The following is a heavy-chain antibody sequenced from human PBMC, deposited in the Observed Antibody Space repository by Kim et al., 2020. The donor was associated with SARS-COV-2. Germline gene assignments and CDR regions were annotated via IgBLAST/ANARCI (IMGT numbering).Heavy chain of an antibody. D-gene: IGHD2-2*03. V-gene: IGHV7-4-1*02. CDR1: GYTFTNYA. J-gene: IGHJ5*02. CDR3: ARDPGGFCSGTSCYGFDP. CDR2: INTNTGHP. Sequence: ASVKVSCKASGYTFTNYAMNWVRQAPGEGLEWMGWINTNTGHPTYAQGFTGRFVFSLDTSVSTAYLQISSLKAEDTAFYYCARDPGGFCSGTSCYGFDPWGQGTLVTVSS.